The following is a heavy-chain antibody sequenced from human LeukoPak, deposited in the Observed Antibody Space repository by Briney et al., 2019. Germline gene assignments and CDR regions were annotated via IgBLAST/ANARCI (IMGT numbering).Heavy chain of an antibody. CDR2: IYYSGST. J-gene: IGHJ3*02. CDR3: ARESTAQWLVPGGAFDI. D-gene: IGHD6-19*01. CDR1: GGSISSSSYY. V-gene: IGHV4-39*07. Sequence: SETLSLTCTVSGGSISSSSYYWGWIRQPPGKGLEWIGSIYYSGSTYYSPSLKSRVTISVDTSKNQFSLKLSSVTAADTAVYYCARESTAQWLVPGGAFDIWGQGTMVTVSS.